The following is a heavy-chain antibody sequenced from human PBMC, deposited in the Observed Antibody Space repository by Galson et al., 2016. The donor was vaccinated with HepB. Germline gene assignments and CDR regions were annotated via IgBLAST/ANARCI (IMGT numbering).Heavy chain of an antibody. CDR2: ISGSGAST. V-gene: IGHV3-23*01. CDR3: AKGRTGTTGPVEY. J-gene: IGHJ4*02. CDR1: GFTFSNYD. Sequence: SLRLSCAASGFTFSNYDMSWVRQAPGRGLEWVSGISGSGASTTYADSVKGRFTISRDNSKNALHLQMNSLRAEDTAMYFCAKGRTGTTGPVEYWGQRTRVTVSS. D-gene: IGHD1-1*01.